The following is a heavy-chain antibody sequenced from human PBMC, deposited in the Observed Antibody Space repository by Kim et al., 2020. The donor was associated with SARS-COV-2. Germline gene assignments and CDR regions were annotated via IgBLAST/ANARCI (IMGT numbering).Heavy chain of an antibody. D-gene: IGHD4-17*01. J-gene: IGHJ6*02. Sequence: GSFTISRDNSKNTLYMQMNSLRAEDTAVYYCAKDLLTTVTPAGYGMDVWGQGTTVTVSS. V-gene: IGHV3-33*06. CDR3: AKDLLTTVTPAGYGMDV.